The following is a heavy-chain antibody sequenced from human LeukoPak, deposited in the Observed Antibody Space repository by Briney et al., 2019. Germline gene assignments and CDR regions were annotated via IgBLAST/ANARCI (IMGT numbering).Heavy chain of an antibody. Sequence: GGSLRLSCAASGFTFDDYTIHWVRQAPGKGLEWVSLISWDVYTTYYADSVKGRFTISRDNSKNSLYLQMNSLRTEDTALYYCAKPKSSTWDYFDFWGQGTLVTVSS. D-gene: IGHD6-13*01. J-gene: IGHJ4*02. V-gene: IGHV3-43*01. CDR2: ISWDVYTT. CDR3: AKPKSSTWDYFDF. CDR1: GFTFDDYT.